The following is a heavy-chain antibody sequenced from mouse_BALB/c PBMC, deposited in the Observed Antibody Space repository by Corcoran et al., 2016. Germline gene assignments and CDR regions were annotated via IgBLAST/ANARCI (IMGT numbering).Heavy chain of an antibody. CDR1: GISLSTSGMG. J-gene: IGHJ2*01. CDR3: AQRGDYLDY. V-gene: IGHV8-12*01. CDR2: IYWDDDK. Sequence: QVNLKESGPGILQPSQTLSLTCSFSGISLSTSGMGVSWIRQPSGKGLEWLAHIYWDDDKRYKPSLKSRLTISKDTPRNQVFLEITSVDTADTATYYCAQRGDYLDYWGQGTTLTVSS.